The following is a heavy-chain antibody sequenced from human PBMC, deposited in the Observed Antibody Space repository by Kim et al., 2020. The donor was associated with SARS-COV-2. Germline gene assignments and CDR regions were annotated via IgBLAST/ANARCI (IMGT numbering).Heavy chain of an antibody. J-gene: IGHJ4*02. CDR2: IYTSGSS. V-gene: IGHV4-4*07. CDR3: ARGGWVGIAEAGSKYYFDY. D-gene: IGHD6-13*01. Sequence: SETLSLTCTVSGGSISSYYWSWIRQPAGKGLEWIGRIYTSGSSNYNPSLKSRLTMSVDTSNNQFSLKLSSVTAADTAVYYCARGGWVGIAEAGSKYYFDYWGQGTLVTVSS. CDR1: GGSISSYY.